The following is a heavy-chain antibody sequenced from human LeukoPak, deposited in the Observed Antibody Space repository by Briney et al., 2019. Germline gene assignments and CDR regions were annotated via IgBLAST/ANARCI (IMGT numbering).Heavy chain of an antibody. V-gene: IGHV3-23*01. CDR1: GFTFSNYA. D-gene: IGHD1-26*01. CDR2: ISGSGGST. Sequence: PGGSLRLSCAASGFTFSNYAMSWVRQAPGKGLEWVSAISGSGGSTYYADSVKGRFTISRDNSKNTLYLQMNSLRAEDTAVYYYAKSCCWDLLPPDYWGQGTLVTVSS. CDR3: AKSCCWDLLPPDY. J-gene: IGHJ4*02.